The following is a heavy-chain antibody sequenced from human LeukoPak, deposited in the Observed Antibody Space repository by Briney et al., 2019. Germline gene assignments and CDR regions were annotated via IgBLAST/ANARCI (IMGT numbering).Heavy chain of an antibody. D-gene: IGHD6-19*01. V-gene: IGHV1-18*01. J-gene: IGHJ4*02. CDR2: ISAYNGNT. CDR3: ARDLGFSSGWYVSDY. Sequence: ASVKVSCKASGYTFTTYTVGWVRQAPGQGLEWMGWISAYNGNTDYAQKFQGRVTLTTDTSTSTAYMELRSLRSDDTAMHYCARDLGFSSGWYVSDYWGQGTLVTVSS. CDR1: GYTFTTYT.